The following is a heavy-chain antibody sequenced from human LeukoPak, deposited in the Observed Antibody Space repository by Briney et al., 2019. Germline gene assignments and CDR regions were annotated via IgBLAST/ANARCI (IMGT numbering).Heavy chain of an antibody. CDR2: INPYNGGT. CDR1: GYTFTAYY. V-gene: IGHV1-2*02. CDR3: ARAGGYCGRISCPYYFDY. Sequence: ASVKVSCKASGYTFTAYYMNWVRQAPGQGLEWMGWINPYNGGTNYAQKFQGRVTMTRDTSISTAYMQLSSLRSDDTAVYYCARAGGYCGRISCPYYFDYWGQGSLVAVSS. J-gene: IGHJ4*02. D-gene: IGHD2-15*01.